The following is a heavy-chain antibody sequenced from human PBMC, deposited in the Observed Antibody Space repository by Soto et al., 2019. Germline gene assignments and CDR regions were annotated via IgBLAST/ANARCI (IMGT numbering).Heavy chain of an antibody. V-gene: IGHV4-30-2*01. D-gene: IGHD2-2*01. Sequence: TSETLSLTCAVSGGSISSGGYSWSWIRQPPGKGLEWIGYIYHSGSTYYNPSLKSRVTISVDRSKNQFSLKLSSVTAADTAVYYCAREGSSPGGWFDPWGQGTLVTVSS. CDR1: GGSISSGGYS. CDR3: AREGSSPGGWFDP. CDR2: IYHSGST. J-gene: IGHJ5*02.